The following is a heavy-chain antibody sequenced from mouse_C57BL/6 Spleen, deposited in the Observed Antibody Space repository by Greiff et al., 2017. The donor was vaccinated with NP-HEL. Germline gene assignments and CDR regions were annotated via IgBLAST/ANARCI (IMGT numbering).Heavy chain of an antibody. D-gene: IGHD2-2*01. V-gene: IGHV2-2*01. J-gene: IGHJ2*01. CDR1: GFSLTSYG. Sequence: VQRVESGPGLVQPSQSLSITCTVSGFSLTSYGVHWVRQSPGKGLEWLGVIWSGGSTGYNAAFISRLSISKDNSKSQVFFKMNSLQADDTAIYYCARNGYDAGYYFDYWGQGTTLTVSS. CDR2: IWSGGST. CDR3: ARNGYDAGYYFDY.